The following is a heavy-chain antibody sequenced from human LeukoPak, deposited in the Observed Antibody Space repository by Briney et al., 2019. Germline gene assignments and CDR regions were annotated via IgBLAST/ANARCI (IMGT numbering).Heavy chain of an antibody. J-gene: IGHJ4*02. Sequence: ASVKVSCKASGYTFTSYDINWVRQATGQGLEWMGWMNPNSGNTGYAQKFQGRVTMTRNTSISTAYMELSSLRSEDTAVYYCARADDMITFGGVTNWGQGTLVTVSS. V-gene: IGHV1-8*01. CDR1: GYTFTSYD. D-gene: IGHD3-16*01. CDR2: MNPNSGNT. CDR3: ARADDMITFGGVTN.